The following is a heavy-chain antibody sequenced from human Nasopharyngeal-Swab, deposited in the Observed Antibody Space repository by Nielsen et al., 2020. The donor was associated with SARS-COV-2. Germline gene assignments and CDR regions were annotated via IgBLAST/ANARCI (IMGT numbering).Heavy chain of an antibody. V-gene: IGHV4-34*01. CDR2: INHSGST. Sequence: SETLSLTCAVYGGSFSGYYWSWIRQPPGKGLEWIGEINHSGSTNYNPSLKSRVTISIDTSKNQFSLKLNSVTAADTAVYYCARIGCSGGSCYCDYWGQGTLVTVSS. D-gene: IGHD2-15*01. CDR3: ARIGCSGGSCYCDY. J-gene: IGHJ4*02. CDR1: GGSFSGYY.